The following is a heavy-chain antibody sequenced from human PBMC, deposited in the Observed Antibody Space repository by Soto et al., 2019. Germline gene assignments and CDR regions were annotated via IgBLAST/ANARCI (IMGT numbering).Heavy chain of an antibody. CDR3: ARGYPHSSGWSLLDY. D-gene: IGHD6-19*01. CDR2: ISSSSSYT. Sequence: GGSLRLSCAASGFTFSDYYMSWIRQAPGKGLEWVSYISSSSSYTNYADSVKGRFTISRDNAKNSLYLQMNSLRAEDTAVYYCARGYPHSSGWSLLDYWGQGTLVTVSS. CDR1: GFTFSDYY. J-gene: IGHJ4*02. V-gene: IGHV3-11*06.